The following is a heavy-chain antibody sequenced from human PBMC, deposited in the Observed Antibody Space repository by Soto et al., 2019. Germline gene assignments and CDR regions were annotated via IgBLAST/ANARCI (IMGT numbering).Heavy chain of an antibody. CDR1: GFTFSSYS. Sequence: GGSLRLSCAASGFTFSSYSMNWVRQAPGKGLEWVASISSSSSYIYYADSVKGRFTISRDNSKNSLYLQMNSLRAEDTAVYYCARDLHKKDFSTFDPWGQGTLVTVSS. CDR3: ARDLHKKDFSTFDP. J-gene: IGHJ5*02. V-gene: IGHV3-21*01. CDR2: ISSSSSYI.